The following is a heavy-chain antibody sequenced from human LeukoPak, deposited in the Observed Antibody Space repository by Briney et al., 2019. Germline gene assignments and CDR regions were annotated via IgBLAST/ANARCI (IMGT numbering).Heavy chain of an antibody. CDR2: IFHSGTT. D-gene: IGHD1-26*01. CDR3: GRNGYYSVDQ. V-gene: IGHV4-4*02. Sequence: SGTLSLTCVVSGVSIGSGWYWSWVRQSPGKGLEWIGEIFHSGTTTYNPSLKSRVAISVDTSKNQFSLKLNSVTAADTAVYYCGRNGYYSVDQWAQGTLVTVSS. CDR1: GVSIGSGWY. J-gene: IGHJ4*02.